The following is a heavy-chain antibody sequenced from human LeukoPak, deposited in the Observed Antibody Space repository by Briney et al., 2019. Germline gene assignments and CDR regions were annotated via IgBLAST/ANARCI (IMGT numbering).Heavy chain of an antibody. Sequence: ASVKVSCKASGYDFTKYAVQWVRQAPGQRLEWMGWIDAGNGRTKYSQDFQGRVTITRDTSARIAYMELSSLTSDDMSVYYCARDRRYSGSHADYWGQGTLVTVSS. V-gene: IGHV1-3*03. CDR1: GYDFTKYA. D-gene: IGHD1-26*01. CDR2: IDAGNGRT. J-gene: IGHJ4*02. CDR3: ARDRRYSGSHADY.